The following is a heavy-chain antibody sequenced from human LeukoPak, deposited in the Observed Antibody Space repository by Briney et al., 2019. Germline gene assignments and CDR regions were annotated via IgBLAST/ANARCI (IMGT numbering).Heavy chain of an antibody. CDR3: ATVGYCSSTSCYGYYYYYMDV. J-gene: IGHJ6*03. V-gene: IGHV1-69*05. Sequence: SVKVSCKASGGTFSSYAISWERQAPGQGLEWMGGIIPIFGTANYAQKFQGRVTITTDESTSTAYMELSSLRSEDTAVYYCATVGYCSSTSCYGYYYYYMDVWGKGTTVTVSS. CDR2: IIPIFGTA. D-gene: IGHD2-2*01. CDR1: GGTFSSYA.